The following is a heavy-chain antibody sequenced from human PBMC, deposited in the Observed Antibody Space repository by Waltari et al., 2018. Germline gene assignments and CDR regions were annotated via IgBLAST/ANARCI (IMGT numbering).Heavy chain of an antibody. J-gene: IGHJ6*03. CDR2: IWYDGSNK. CDR3: AKDFIVAAAGTYMDV. Sequence: QVQLGESGGGVVQPGRSLRLSCAASGFTFSSYGMHGVRQTPGKGLEWVAVIWYDGSNKYYADSVKGRFTISRDNSKNTLYLQMNSLRAEDTAMYYCAKDFIVAAAGTYMDVWGKGTTVTVSS. CDR1: GFTFSSYG. V-gene: IGHV3-30*18. D-gene: IGHD6-13*01.